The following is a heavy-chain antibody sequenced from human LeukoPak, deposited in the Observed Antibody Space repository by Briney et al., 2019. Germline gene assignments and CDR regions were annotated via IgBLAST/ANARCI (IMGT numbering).Heavy chain of an antibody. Sequence: GESLKISCKGSGYRFTDHWIAWVRQMPGKGLECMGIINPVDSETRYSPSFQGQVTISVDKSITTASLQWSNLRASDTAMYYCARQGSSTTSWQTIDYWGQGTLVSVSS. V-gene: IGHV5-51*01. D-gene: IGHD2-2*01. CDR2: INPVDSET. J-gene: IGHJ4*02. CDR3: ARQGSSTTSWQTIDY. CDR1: GYRFTDHW.